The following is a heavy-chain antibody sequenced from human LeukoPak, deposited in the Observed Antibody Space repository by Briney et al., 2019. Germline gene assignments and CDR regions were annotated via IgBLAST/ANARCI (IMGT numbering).Heavy chain of an antibody. V-gene: IGHV3-30-3*01. J-gene: IGHJ4*02. CDR2: VSYDETVK. D-gene: IGHD1-26*01. CDR3: ARDPSGSYGSRYYFDY. CDR1: GFSFSEYA. Sequence: PGGSLRLSCVVSGFSFSEYAMHWVRQAPPKGLEWVAVVSYDETVKYYADSVKGRLIISRDNFKNTLYLQVNSLRVEDTAMYYCARDPSGSYGSRYYFDYWGQGTLVTVSS.